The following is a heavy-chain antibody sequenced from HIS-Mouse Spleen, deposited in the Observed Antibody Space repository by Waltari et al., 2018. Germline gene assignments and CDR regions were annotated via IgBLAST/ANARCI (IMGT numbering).Heavy chain of an antibody. V-gene: IGHV4-39*07. Sequence: QLQLQESGPGLVKPSETLSLTCTVSGGSISSSSYYWGWIRQPPGKGLGWIGSIYYSGGTYCNPSRRSRVTISVDTSKNQFSLKLSSLTAADTAVYYCAREIPYSSSWYDWYFDLWGRGTLVTVSS. CDR1: GGSISSSSYY. CDR2: IYYSGGT. D-gene: IGHD6-13*01. CDR3: AREIPYSSSWYDWYFDL. J-gene: IGHJ2*01.